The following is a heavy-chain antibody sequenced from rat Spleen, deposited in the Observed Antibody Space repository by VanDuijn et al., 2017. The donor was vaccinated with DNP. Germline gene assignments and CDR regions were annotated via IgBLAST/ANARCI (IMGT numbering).Heavy chain of an antibody. D-gene: IGHD1-12*02. CDR3: AGYYYDGNYYYGNFDY. Sequence: EVQLVESGGGLVQPGGSMKVSCAASGFTFSNYDMAWVRQAPTKGLEWVASISDDGSITYYRDSVEGRFTISRDNAKSTLYLQMDSLRSEDTATYYCAGYYYDGNYYYGNFDYWGQGVMVTVSS. J-gene: IGHJ2*01. CDR1: GFTFSNYD. V-gene: IGHV5-25*01. CDR2: ISDDGSIT.